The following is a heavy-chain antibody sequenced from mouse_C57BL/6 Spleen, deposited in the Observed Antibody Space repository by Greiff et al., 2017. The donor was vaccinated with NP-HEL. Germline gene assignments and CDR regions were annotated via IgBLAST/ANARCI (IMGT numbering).Heavy chain of an antibody. CDR3: VRHGDYAEDYFDY. V-gene: IGHV10-1*01. CDR1: GFSFNTYA. J-gene: IGHJ2*01. CDR2: IRSKSNNYAT. Sequence: EVKLVESGGGLVQPKGSLKLSCAASGFSFNTYAMNWVRQAPGKGLEWVARIRSKSNNYATYYADSVKDRFTISRDDSESMLYLQMNNLKTEDTAMYYCVRHGDYAEDYFDYWGQGTTLTVSS. D-gene: IGHD2-4*01.